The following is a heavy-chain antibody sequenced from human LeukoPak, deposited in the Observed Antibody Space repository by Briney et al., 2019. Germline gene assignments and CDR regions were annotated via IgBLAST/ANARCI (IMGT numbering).Heavy chain of an antibody. CDR1: GFTFSSYA. D-gene: IGHD2-15*01. CDR3: AKGSCSGGSCYLFDY. CDR2: ISGSGGST. J-gene: IGHJ4*02. V-gene: IGHV3-23*01. Sequence: GGSLRLSCAASGFTFSSYAMHWVRQAPGKGLEWVSAISGSGGSTYYADSVKGRFTISRDNSKNTLYLQMNSLRAEDTAVYYCAKGSCSGGSCYLFDYWGQGTLVTVSS.